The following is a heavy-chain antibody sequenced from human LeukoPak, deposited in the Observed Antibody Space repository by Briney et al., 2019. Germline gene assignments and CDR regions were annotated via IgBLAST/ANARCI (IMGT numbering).Heavy chain of an antibody. V-gene: IGHV4-4*07. Sequence: PSETLSLTCTVSGGSISPYYWSWIRQPAGKGLGWIWRIYPTGSPNYNPSLKSRVTISLDKSKHQFSLKLSSVTAADTAVYYCASGTNAYYYDSSGYYPDAFDIWGQGTMVTVSS. CDR1: GGSISPYY. J-gene: IGHJ3*02. CDR3: ASGTNAYYYDSSGYYPDAFDI. CDR2: IYPTGSP. D-gene: IGHD3-22*01.